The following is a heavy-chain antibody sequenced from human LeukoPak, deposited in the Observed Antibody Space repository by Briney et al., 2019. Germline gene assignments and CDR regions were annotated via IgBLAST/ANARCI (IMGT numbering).Heavy chain of an antibody. Sequence: ASVKVSCTASGYTFSSYGITWVRQAPGQGLEWMGWISTYNGNTNYAQKLQGRVTMTTDTSTTTAYMDLTSLRSDDTAVYYCARSTSSTRWFDPWGQGTLVTVSS. CDR1: GYTFSSYG. CDR2: ISTYNGNT. J-gene: IGHJ5*02. V-gene: IGHV1-18*01. D-gene: IGHD2-2*01. CDR3: ARSTSSTRWFDP.